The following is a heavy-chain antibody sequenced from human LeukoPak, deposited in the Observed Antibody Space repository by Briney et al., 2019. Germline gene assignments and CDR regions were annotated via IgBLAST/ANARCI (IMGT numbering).Heavy chain of an antibody. D-gene: IGHD2-15*01. CDR2: IKQDGSEK. CDR1: GFSFSSLW. J-gene: IGHJ4*02. CDR3: ARLSGGSRFFDY. Sequence: GGSLRLSCAASGFSFSSLWMRWDRQAPGQGLGRGANIKQDGSEKYYLHSVKGPFTISRDNATNSLYLQMNSLRAEDTAVYYCARLSGGSRFFDYWGQGTLVTVSS. V-gene: IGHV3-7*01.